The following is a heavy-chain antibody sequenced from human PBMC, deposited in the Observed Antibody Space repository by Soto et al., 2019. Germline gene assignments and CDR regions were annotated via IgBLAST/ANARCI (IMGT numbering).Heavy chain of an antibody. CDR3: ARLISTYIPLAGPGEFDY. CDR2: IDPSDSYT. D-gene: IGHD6-19*01. CDR1: GYSFTTYW. V-gene: IGHV5-10-1*01. Sequence: GESLKISCQGSGYSFTTYWINWVRQIPGKGLEWMGRIDPSDSYTNYSPSFQGHVTMSVDKSINTAYLQWGSLKASDTAIYYCARLISTYIPLAGPGEFDYWGQGTLVTDSS. J-gene: IGHJ4*02.